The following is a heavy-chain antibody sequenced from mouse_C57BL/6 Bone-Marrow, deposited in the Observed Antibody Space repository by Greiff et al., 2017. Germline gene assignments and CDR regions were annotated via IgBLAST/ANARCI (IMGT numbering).Heavy chain of an antibody. V-gene: IGHV5-15*01. CDR2: ISNLAYSI. CDR3: ARYDYDGDAMDY. CDR1: GFTFSDYG. D-gene: IGHD2-4*01. Sequence: EVQLVESGGGLVQPGGSLKLSCAASGFTFSDYGMAWVRQAPRKGPEWVAFISNLAYSIYYADTVTGRFTISRENAKNTLYLEMSSLRSEDTAMDYCARYDYDGDAMDYGGQGTSVTVSS. J-gene: IGHJ4*01.